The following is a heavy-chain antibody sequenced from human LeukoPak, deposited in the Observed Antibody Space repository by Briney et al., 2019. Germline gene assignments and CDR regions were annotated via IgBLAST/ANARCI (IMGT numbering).Heavy chain of an antibody. CDR2: IYYSRGT. V-gene: IGHV4-39*01. CDR1: SDSISNSAYH. CDR3: ARGSTSPYGP. J-gene: IGHJ5*02. Sequence: PSETLSLTCAVSSDSISNSAYHWGWIRQPPGRGLEWIGTIYYSRGTYYNPSLKSRVTISVDTSKNQFSLKLSSVTAADTAVYYCARGSTSPYGPWGQGTLVTVSS. D-gene: IGHD2-2*01.